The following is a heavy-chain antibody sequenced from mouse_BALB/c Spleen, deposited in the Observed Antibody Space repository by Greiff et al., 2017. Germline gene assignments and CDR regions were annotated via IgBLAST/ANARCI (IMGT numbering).Heavy chain of an antibody. V-gene: IGHV1S22*01. Sequence: LQQPGSELVRPGASVKLSSKASGYTFTSYWMHWVKQRPGQGLEWNGNIYPGSGSTNYDEKFKSKATLTVDTSSSTAYMQLSSLTSEDSAVYYCTREAELGRQKAWFAYWGQGTLVTVSA. CDR3: TREAELGRQKAWFAY. J-gene: IGHJ3*01. D-gene: IGHD4-1*01. CDR1: GYTFTSYW. CDR2: IYPGSGST.